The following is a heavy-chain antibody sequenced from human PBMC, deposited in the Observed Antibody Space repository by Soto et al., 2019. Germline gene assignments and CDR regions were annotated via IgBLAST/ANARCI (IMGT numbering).Heavy chain of an antibody. D-gene: IGHD3-10*01. J-gene: IGHJ6*03. CDR3: ASRDNVLLWFGEVYGDYYYRDV. V-gene: IGHV3-74*01. Sequence: EVQLVESGGGLVQPGGSLRLSCAASGFTFSSYWMHWVRQAPGKGLVWVSRINSDGSSTSYADSVKGRVTISRDNTKNTMYRQMNSLSAEDTAVYYSASRDNVLLWFGEVYGDYYYRDVWGKGTTVTVSS. CDR2: INSDGSST. CDR1: GFTFSSYW.